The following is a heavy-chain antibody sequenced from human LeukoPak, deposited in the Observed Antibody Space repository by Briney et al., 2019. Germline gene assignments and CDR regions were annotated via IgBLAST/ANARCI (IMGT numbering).Heavy chain of an antibody. CDR1: GGSISSGSYY. D-gene: IGHD3-10*01. V-gene: IGHV4-61*02. Sequence: SETLSLTCTVSGGSISSGSYYWSWIRQPAGKGLEWIGRIYTSGSTNYNPSLKSRVTISVDTSKSQFSLKLSSVTAADTAVYYCASGPRVRGVRGWFDPWGQGTLVTVSS. J-gene: IGHJ5*02. CDR3: ASGPRVRGVRGWFDP. CDR2: IYTSGST.